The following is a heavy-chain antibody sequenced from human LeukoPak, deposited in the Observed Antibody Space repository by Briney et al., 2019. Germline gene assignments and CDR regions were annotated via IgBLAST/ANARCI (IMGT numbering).Heavy chain of an antibody. J-gene: IGHJ4*02. Sequence: GGSLRLSCVASGFNFNIYAMHWFRQAPGKGLEWVAVIWYDGTNKYYADSVKGRFTISRDNSKNTLYLQMTGLRVEDTAVYYCARGTGDKAGDLDYWGQGTLVTVSS. CDR1: GFNFNIYA. CDR2: IWYDGTNK. V-gene: IGHV3-33*01. CDR3: ARGTGDKAGDLDY. D-gene: IGHD3-10*01.